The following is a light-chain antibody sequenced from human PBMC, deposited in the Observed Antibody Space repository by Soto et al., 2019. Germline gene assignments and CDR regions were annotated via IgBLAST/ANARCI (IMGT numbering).Light chain of an antibody. CDR3: QQYASSPLLT. V-gene: IGKV3-20*01. CDR1: QTIGRTY. CDR2: GTS. Sequence: EIVFTQSPGTLSFSPGETATLSCRASQTIGRTYLAWYQQKPGQAPRLLIFGTSSRATGIPDRFSGSGSGTDFTLSISRLEPEDFAVYYCQQYASSPLLTFGGGTKVDSK. J-gene: IGKJ4*01.